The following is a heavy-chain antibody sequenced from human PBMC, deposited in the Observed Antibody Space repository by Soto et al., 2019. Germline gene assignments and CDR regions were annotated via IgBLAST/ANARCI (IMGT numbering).Heavy chain of an antibody. D-gene: IGHD6-19*01. CDR3: ARITGQWLDGDFDY. V-gene: IGHV2-5*01. CDR2: IYWNDDK. Sequence: GSGPTLVNPTQTLTLTCTFSGFSLSTSGVGVGWIRQPPGKALEWLALIYWNDDKRYSPSLKSRLTITKDTSKNQVVLTMTNMDPVDTATYYCARITGQWLDGDFDYWGQGTLVTVSS. J-gene: IGHJ4*02. CDR1: GFSLSTSGVG.